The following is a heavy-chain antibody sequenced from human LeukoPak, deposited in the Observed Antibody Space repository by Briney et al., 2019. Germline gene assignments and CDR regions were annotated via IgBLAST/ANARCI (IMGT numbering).Heavy chain of an antibody. CDR2: ISAYNGNT. Sequence: WASVKVSRKASVYTFSSYSTSGGPHAPGQGLECMGWISAYNGNTIYTQKAKGRVTITTDTSPSTAYMELRSMKSDDTAVYYCATASYCSDGSCYSDCWGQGIMVTAAS. J-gene: IGHJ4*02. V-gene: IGHV1-18*01. D-gene: IGHD2-15*01. CDR3: ATASYCSDGSCYSDC. CDR1: VYTFSSYS.